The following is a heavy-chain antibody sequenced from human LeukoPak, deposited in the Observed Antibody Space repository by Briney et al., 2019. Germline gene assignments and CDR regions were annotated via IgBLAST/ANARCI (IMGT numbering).Heavy chain of an antibody. CDR2: IYYSGST. Sequence: SEPLSLTCTVSGGSLSSITFYWRWIRQPPGKGLEWIGTIYYSGSTHYNPSLKSRVTISVDTSKNQFSLNLSSVTAADTAVYYCARARGRYIDFLDYWGQGTLITVSS. CDR1: GGSLSSITFY. J-gene: IGHJ4*02. D-gene: IGHD3-9*01. V-gene: IGHV4-39*01. CDR3: ARARGRYIDFLDY.